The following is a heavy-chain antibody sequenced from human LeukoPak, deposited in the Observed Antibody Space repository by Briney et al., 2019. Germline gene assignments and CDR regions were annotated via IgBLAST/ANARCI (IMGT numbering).Heavy chain of an antibody. CDR2: INPNSGGT. Sequence: ASVKVSCXASGYTFTGYYMHWVRQAPGQGLEWMGWINPNSGGTNYAQKFQGRVTMTRDTSISTAYMELSRLRSDDTAVYYCARDLGGESSGGDWGPGTLVTVSS. J-gene: IGHJ4*02. CDR3: ARDLGGESSGGD. V-gene: IGHV1-2*02. CDR1: GYTFTGYY. D-gene: IGHD6-19*01.